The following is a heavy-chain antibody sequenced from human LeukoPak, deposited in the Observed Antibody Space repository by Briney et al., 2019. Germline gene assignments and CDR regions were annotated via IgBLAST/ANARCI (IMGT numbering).Heavy chain of an antibody. CDR3: ANSQFLTYYYDSSGYSINDY. D-gene: IGHD3-22*01. CDR1: GFTFSSYA. V-gene: IGHV3-23*01. J-gene: IGHJ4*02. CDR2: ISGSGGST. Sequence: PGGSLRLSCAASGFTFSSYAMSWVRQAPGKGLEWVSAISGSGGSTYYADSVKGRFIISRDNSKNTLYLQMNSLRAEDTAVYYCANSQFLTYYYDSSGYSINDYWGQGTLVTVSS.